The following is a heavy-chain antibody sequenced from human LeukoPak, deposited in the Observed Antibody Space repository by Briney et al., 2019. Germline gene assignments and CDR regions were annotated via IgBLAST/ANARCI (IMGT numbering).Heavy chain of an antibody. V-gene: IGHV5-10-1*01. CDR3: ARQLDYYDKRDY. Sequence: GESLSTSCTGSGYSFTNYGISWVCQMPGQGREWMGRIYPSDSYSNYGSSFQGHVTISSDRTISTAYLQWRSLKASDTAMYYCARQLDYYDKRDYWGQGTLVTVAS. CDR2: IYPSDSYS. D-gene: IGHD3-22*01. CDR1: GYSFTNYG. J-gene: IGHJ4*02.